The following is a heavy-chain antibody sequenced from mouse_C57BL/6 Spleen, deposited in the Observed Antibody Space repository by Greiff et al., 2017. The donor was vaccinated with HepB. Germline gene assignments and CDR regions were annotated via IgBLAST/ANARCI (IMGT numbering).Heavy chain of an antibody. CDR2: IYPGDGDT. Sequence: VQLQQSGAELVKPGASVKISCKASGYAFSSYWMNWVKQRPGKGLEWIGQIYPGDGDTNYNGKFKGKATLTADKSSSTAYMQLSSLTSEDSAVYFCARAEDYYGSSPNFDYWGQGTTLTVSS. D-gene: IGHD1-1*01. CDR3: ARAEDYYGSSPNFDY. J-gene: IGHJ2*01. CDR1: GYAFSSYW. V-gene: IGHV1-80*01.